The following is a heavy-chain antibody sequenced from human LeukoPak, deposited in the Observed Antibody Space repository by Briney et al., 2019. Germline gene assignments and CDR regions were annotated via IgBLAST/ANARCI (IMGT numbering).Heavy chain of an antibody. V-gene: IGHV3-23*01. D-gene: IGHD6-19*01. CDR3: AKDRSSGWPGRAGVLDY. Sequence: PGGSLRLSCAASGFTFSIYAMSWVRQAPGKGLEWVSAISGSGGTTYYADSVKGRFTISRDNSKNTLYLQMNSLRAEDTAVYYCAKDRSSGWPGRAGVLDYWGQGTLVTVSS. J-gene: IGHJ4*02. CDR2: ISGSGGTT. CDR1: GFTFSIYA.